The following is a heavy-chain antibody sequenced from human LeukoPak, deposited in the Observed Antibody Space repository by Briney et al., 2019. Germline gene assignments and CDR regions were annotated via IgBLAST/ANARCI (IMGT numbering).Heavy chain of an antibody. V-gene: IGHV1-2*06. CDR1: GYTFTGYY. J-gene: IGHJ4*02. Sequence: ASVKVSCKASGYTFTGYYVHWVRQAPGQGLEWMGRINPNSGDTNYTQKFQGRVTMTRDTSISTAYMELSRLRSDDTAVYYCARDYCGGDCFPDYWGQGTLVTVSS. CDR3: ARDYCGGDCFPDY. CDR2: INPNSGDT. D-gene: IGHD2-21*02.